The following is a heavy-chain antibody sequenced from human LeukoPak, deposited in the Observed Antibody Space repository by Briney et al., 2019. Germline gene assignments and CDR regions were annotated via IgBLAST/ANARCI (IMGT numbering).Heavy chain of an antibody. D-gene: IGHD5-12*01. Sequence: PSGTLSLTCAVSGDSISSNNWWSWVRQTSGKGLGWIGEIYHSGSTTNYNPSLKSRVTMSVDKSKNQFSLKLTSVTAADTAVYYCARVFGGYDGALAYWGQGTLVTVSS. CDR1: GDSISSNNW. CDR3: ARVFGGYDGALAY. J-gene: IGHJ4*02. V-gene: IGHV4-4*02. CDR2: IYHSGSTT.